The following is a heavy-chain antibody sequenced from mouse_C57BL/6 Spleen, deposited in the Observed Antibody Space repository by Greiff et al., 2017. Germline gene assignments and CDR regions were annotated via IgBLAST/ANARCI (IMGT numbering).Heavy chain of an antibody. J-gene: IGHJ2*01. V-gene: IGHV5-12*01. CDR2: ISNGGGST. D-gene: IGHD2-1*01. CDR3: ARLGNEDYFDY. CDR1: GFTFSDYY. Sequence: EVQLVESGGGLVQPGGSLKLSCAASGFTFSDYYMYWVRQTPEKRLEWVAYISNGGGSTYYPDTVKGRFTISRDNAKNTLYLQMSRLKSEDTAMYYCARLGNEDYFDYWGQGTTLTVSS.